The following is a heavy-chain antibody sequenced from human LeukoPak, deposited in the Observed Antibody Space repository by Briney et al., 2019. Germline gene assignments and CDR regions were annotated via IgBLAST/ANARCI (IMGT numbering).Heavy chain of an antibody. CDR3: ARDGYSGYDFYFDY. V-gene: IGHV3-33*01. CDR2: IWFDGSDK. CDR1: GFTFSSYG. Sequence: PGGSLRLSCAASGFTFSSYGMHWVRQAPGKGLEWVAVIWFDGSDKYYADSVKGRFTISRDNSKNALYLQMNSLRAEDMAVYYCARDGYSGYDFYFDYWGQGSLVTVSS. D-gene: IGHD5-12*01. J-gene: IGHJ4*02.